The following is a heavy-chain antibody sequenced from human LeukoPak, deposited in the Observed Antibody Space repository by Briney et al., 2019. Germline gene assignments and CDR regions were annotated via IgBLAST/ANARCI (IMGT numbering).Heavy chain of an antibody. CDR2: VNPNSGGT. D-gene: IGHD6-19*01. J-gene: IGHJ4*02. Sequence: ASVKVSCKASGYTFTGYYMHWVRQAPGQGLEWMGRVNPNSGGTNYAQKFQGRVTMTRDTSISTAYMELSRLRSDDTAVYYCARVVLPYSSGFTLGYRGQGTLVTVSS. CDR3: ARVVLPYSSGFTLGY. V-gene: IGHV1-2*06. CDR1: GYTFTGYY.